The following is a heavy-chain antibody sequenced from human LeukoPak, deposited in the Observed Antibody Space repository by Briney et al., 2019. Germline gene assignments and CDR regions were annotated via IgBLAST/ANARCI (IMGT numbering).Heavy chain of an antibody. CDR3: AKGGAVSSKSITMVRGTRRYYYYMDV. J-gene: IGHJ6*03. D-gene: IGHD3-10*01. Sequence: PGGSLRLSRAASGFTFINYEMNWVRQAPGKGLEWVSYISSSGGTIYYADSVKGRFTISRDNAKNSLYLQMNSLRAEDTAVYYCAKGGAVSSKSITMVRGTRRYYYYMDVWGKGTTVTISS. CDR1: GFTFINYE. V-gene: IGHV3-48*03. CDR2: ISSSGGTI.